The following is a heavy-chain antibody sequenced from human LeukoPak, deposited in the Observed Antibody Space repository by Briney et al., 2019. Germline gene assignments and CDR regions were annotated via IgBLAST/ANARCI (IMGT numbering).Heavy chain of an antibody. J-gene: IGHJ4*02. Sequence: PGGSLRLSCAASGFTFGSYMMTWVRQAPGRGREWVSTISSNGGSTYYADSVKGRFTISRDNSKNTLYLQMSSLRAEDTAVYYCARYCSGASCYSGVDYWGQGTLVPVSS. D-gene: IGHD2-15*01. CDR3: ARYCSGASCYSGVDY. V-gene: IGHV3-23*01. CDR2: ISSNGGST. CDR1: GFTFGSYM.